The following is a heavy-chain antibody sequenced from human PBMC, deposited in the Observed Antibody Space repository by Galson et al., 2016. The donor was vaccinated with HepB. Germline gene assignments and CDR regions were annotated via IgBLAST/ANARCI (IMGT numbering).Heavy chain of an antibody. CDR2: IIPILGIT. CDR1: GGTIGSYA. CDR3: AGAYGDWALDDY. V-gene: IGHV1-69*04. Sequence: SVKVSCKASGGTIGSYAISWVRQAPEQGLVWMGRIIPILGITNYAQRFQGRVTITADKSPTTVYMELSSLRSEDTAVYFCAGAYGDWALDDYWGQGTLVTVSS. D-gene: IGHD2-21*02. J-gene: IGHJ4*02.